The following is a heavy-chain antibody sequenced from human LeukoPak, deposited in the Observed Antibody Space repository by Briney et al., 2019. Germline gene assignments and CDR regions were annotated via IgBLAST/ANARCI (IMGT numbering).Heavy chain of an antibody. CDR3: ANFLFDREPPTLSLTGRYCFDY. CDR1: GGSISSGSYY. V-gene: IGHV4-61*02. J-gene: IGHJ4*02. Sequence: PSETLSLTCTVSGGSISSGSYYWSWIRQPAGKGLEWIGRIYTSGSTNYNPSLKSRVTISVDTSKNQFSLKLSSVTAADTAVYYCANFLFDREPPTLSLTGRYCFDYWGQGTLVTVSS. CDR2: IYTSGST. D-gene: IGHD3-10*01.